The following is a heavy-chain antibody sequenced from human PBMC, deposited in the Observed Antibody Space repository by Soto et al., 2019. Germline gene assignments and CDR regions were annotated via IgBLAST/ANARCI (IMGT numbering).Heavy chain of an antibody. CDR2: INAGNGNT. D-gene: IGHD3-16*01. Sequence: GASVKVSCKASGYTFTSYAMHWVRQAPGQRLEWMGWINAGNGNTKYSQKFQGRVTITRDTSASTAYMELSSLRSEDTAVYYCARSSGGLEYYYYYGMDVWGQGTTVTVSS. J-gene: IGHJ6*02. CDR1: GYTFTSYA. CDR3: ARSSGGLEYYYYYGMDV. V-gene: IGHV1-3*01.